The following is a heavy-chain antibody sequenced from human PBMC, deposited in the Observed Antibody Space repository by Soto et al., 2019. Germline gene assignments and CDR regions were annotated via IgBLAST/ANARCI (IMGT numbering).Heavy chain of an antibody. Sequence: SETLSLTCTVSGDSISTYYWSWIRQPPGKGLEWIGYIYYSGNTKYNPSLKSRVTISVDTPKNQFSLKLSSVTAADTAVYYCVRSKTGELSPIANWGQGTPVTVSS. D-gene: IGHD7-27*01. J-gene: IGHJ4*02. V-gene: IGHV4-59*01. CDR2: IYYSGNT. CDR1: GDSISTYY. CDR3: VRSKTGELSPIAN.